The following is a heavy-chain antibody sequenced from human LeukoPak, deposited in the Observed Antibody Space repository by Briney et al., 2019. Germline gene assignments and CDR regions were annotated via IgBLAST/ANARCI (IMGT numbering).Heavy chain of an antibody. D-gene: IGHD3-10*01. CDR3: ARDSAWFGELLPSVNY. J-gene: IGHJ4*02. V-gene: IGHV3-9*01. Sequence: GRSLRLSCAASGFTFDDYAMHWVRQAPGKGLEWVSGISWNSGSIGYADSVKSRFTISRDNAKNSLYLQMNSLRAEDTAVYYCARDSAWFGELLPSVNYWGQGTLVTVSS. CDR1: GFTFDDYA. CDR2: ISWNSGSI.